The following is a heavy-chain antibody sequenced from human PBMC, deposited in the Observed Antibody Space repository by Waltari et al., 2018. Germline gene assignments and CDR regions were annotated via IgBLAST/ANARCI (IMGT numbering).Heavy chain of an antibody. V-gene: IGHV4-34*01. CDR1: GGSFSGYY. Sequence: QVQLQQRGAGLLKPSETLSLTCAVYGGSFSGYYWSWIRQPPGKGLEWIGEINHSGSTNYNPSLKSRVTISVDTSKNQFSLKLSSVTAADTAVYYCARGPGWWNWNYVERGYFDYWGQGTLVTVSS. J-gene: IGHJ4*02. CDR3: ARGPGWWNWNYVERGYFDY. CDR2: INHSGST. D-gene: IGHD1-7*01.